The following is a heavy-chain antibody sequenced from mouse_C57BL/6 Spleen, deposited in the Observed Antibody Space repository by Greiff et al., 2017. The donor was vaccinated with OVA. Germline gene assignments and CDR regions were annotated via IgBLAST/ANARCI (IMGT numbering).Heavy chain of an antibody. V-gene: IGHV2-6-1*01. CDR3: ARHQNYGYAMDY. CDR2: IWSDGSA. Sequence: VMLVESGPGLVAPSQSLSITCTVSGFSLTSYGVHWVRQPPGKGLEWLVVIWSDGSATYNSALKSRLSISKDNSKSQVFLKMNSLQTDDTAMYYCARHQNYGYAMDYWGQGTSVTVSS. CDR1: GFSLTSYG. J-gene: IGHJ4*01. D-gene: IGHD1-1*01.